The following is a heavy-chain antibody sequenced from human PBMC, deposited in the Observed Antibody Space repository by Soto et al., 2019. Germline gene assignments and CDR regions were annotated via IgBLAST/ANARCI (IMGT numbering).Heavy chain of an antibody. V-gene: IGHV1-18*01. J-gene: IGHJ6*03. D-gene: IGHD3-10*01. CDR1: GYTFTSHG. CDR2: ISAHNGDT. Sequence: QVHLVQSGGEVKKPGASVKVSCKASGYTFTSHGISWVRQAPGHGLEWMGWISAHNGDTNYAQKLQGRVTVTTDTPTNTAYMELRGLRSEDTAVYYCARMVRGSNIDYYYYMDVWGKGTTGTVSS. CDR3: ARMVRGSNIDYYYYMDV.